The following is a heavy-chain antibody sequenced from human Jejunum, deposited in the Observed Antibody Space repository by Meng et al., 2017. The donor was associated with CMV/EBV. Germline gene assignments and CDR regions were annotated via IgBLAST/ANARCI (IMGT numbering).Heavy chain of an antibody. D-gene: IGHD3-10*01. J-gene: IGHJ4*02. CDR1: GYTFTTYG. V-gene: IGHV1-18*01. Sequence: VQMVQSGAEVKKPGASVKVSCKASGYTFTTYGISWVRQAPGQGLEWMGWISAYNGNTNYAQNLQGRVTMTRDTSTSTAYMELRTLRSDDTAVYYCARGTPGRSYSDYWGQGTMVTVAA. CDR3: ARGTPGRSYSDY. CDR2: ISAYNGNT.